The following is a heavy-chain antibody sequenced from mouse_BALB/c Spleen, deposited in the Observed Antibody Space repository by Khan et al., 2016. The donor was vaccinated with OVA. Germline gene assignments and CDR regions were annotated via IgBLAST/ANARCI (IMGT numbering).Heavy chain of an antibody. Sequence: LLESGPELVKPGASVKMSCKASGYTFTDYYINWVKQKPGQGLEWIGWIYPGSANTKYNEKFKGRATLTVATSSSTAFMQLSSLTSEDTAVYFCAGGFDFWGQGTTLTVSS. CDR3: AGGFDF. V-gene: IGHV1-84*02. J-gene: IGHJ2*01. CDR2: IYPGSANT. CDR1: GYTFTDYY.